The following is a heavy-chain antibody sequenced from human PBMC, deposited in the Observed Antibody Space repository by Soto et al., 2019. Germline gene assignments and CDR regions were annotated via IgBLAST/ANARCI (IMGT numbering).Heavy chain of an antibody. CDR3: AKKWHIWGSYRLGDAFDI. CDR2: ISYDGSNK. D-gene: IGHD3-16*02. Sequence: QVQLVESGGGVVQPGRSLRLSCAASGFTFSSYGMHWVRQAPGKGLEWVAVISYDGSNKYYADSVKGRFTISRDNSKNPLYLQMNSLRAEDTAVYYCAKKWHIWGSYRLGDAFDIWGQGTMVTVSS. CDR1: GFTFSSYG. J-gene: IGHJ3*02. V-gene: IGHV3-30*18.